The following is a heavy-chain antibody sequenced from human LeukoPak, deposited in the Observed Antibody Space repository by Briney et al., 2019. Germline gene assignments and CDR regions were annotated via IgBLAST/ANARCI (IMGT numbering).Heavy chain of an antibody. J-gene: IGHJ4*02. Sequence: GGSLRLSCAASGFTFSNYWMHWVRQAPGKGLVWVSHINSDGSTTSYADSEKGRFTFSRDNAKNTLFLQMSSLRVEDTAVYYCVRVGGETTGPNWGQGTLVTVSS. CDR1: GFTFSNYW. V-gene: IGHV3-74*01. CDR3: VRVGGETTGPN. D-gene: IGHD4-17*01. CDR2: INSDGSTT.